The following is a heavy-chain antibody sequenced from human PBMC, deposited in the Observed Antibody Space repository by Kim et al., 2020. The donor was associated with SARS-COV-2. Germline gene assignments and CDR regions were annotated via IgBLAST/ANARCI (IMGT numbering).Heavy chain of an antibody. CDR3: AKGRGVVGTVHRYYYYGMDV. J-gene: IGHJ6*02. CDR1: GGSFSGYY. V-gene: IGHV4-34*01. Sequence: SETLSLTCAVYGGSFSGYYWSWIRQPPGKGLEWIGEINQSGSTNSNPSLKSRVTISVDTSKNQFYLKLSSVTAADTAVYYCAKGRGVVGTVHRYYYYGMDVWGAGTTVTVSS. D-gene: IGHD3-10*01. CDR2: INQSGST.